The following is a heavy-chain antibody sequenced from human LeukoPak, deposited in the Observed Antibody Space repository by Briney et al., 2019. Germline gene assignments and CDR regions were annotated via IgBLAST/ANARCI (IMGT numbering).Heavy chain of an antibody. CDR2: ISSSSSYT. Sequence: PGGSLRLPCEPSVFTFNRLQKRRIPQAPGKGLEWVSYISSSSSYTNYADSVKGRFTISRDNAKNSLYLQMNSLRAEDTAVYYCARFRIDILTVAPCYYGTEVGAQGTTVTVSS. CDR3: ARFRIDILTVAPCYYGTEV. V-gene: IGHV3-11*03. J-gene: IGHJ6*02. CDR1: VFTFNRLQ. D-gene: IGHD3-9*01.